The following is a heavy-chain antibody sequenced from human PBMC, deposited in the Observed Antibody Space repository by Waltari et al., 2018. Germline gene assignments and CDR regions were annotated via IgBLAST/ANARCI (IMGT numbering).Heavy chain of an antibody. V-gene: IGHV4-30-4*08. Sequence: QVHLQEMGPGLVKPSQTLSLTCAVSGTDISRKKHYWNWIRQPPGKGLEWIGSIYYDGGTKYTPSLESRVTISIDTSKNQFALKLSSVTAADTAVYFCSSWDQDYFSFFFDYWVPGPLVTVSS. D-gene: IGHD4-17*01. CDR2: IYYDGGT. CDR1: GTDISRKKHY. CDR3: SSWDQDYFSFFFDY. J-gene: IGHJ4*02.